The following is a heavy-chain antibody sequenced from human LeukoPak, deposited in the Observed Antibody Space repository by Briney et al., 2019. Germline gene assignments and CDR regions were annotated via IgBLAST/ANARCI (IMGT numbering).Heavy chain of an antibody. V-gene: IGHV5-51*01. CDR2: IYPGDSDI. J-gene: IGHJ5*02. D-gene: IGHD3-22*01. CDR1: GYSFTSYW. CDR3: ARHTTDSSANNWSDP. Sequence: GESLKISCKGSGYSFTSYWIGWVRQMPGKGLEWMGIIYPGDSDIKYSPSFQGQVTISADKSISTAYLQWSSLKASDTAMYYCARHTTDSSANNWSDPWGQGTLVTVSS.